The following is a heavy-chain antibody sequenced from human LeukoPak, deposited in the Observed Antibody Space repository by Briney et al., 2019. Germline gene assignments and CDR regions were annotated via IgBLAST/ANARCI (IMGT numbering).Heavy chain of an antibody. D-gene: IGHD3-22*01. V-gene: IGHV3-23*01. CDR3: AKDPYSSGYFVY. CDR2: IRGSGGST. Sequence: GGSPRLSCAPSGVTFSGFAMCWVRAAPREGLEWGSAIRGSGGSTYYADSVKGRFTISRDNSKNTLYLQMNSLRAEDTAVYYCAKDPYSSGYFVYWGQGTLVTVSS. CDR1: GVTFSGFA. J-gene: IGHJ4*02.